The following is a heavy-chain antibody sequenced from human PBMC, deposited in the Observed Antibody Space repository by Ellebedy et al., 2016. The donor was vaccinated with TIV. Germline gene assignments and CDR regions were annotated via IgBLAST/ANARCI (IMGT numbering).Heavy chain of an antibody. Sequence: PGGSLRLSCAASGFIFSSYSMNWVRQAPGKGLEWVSSISSSSTYIYYADSLKGRFTISRDNARNSLYLQMNSLRAEDTAVYYCARDWGRPDYWGQGTLVTVSS. CDR2: ISSSSTYI. CDR3: ARDWGRPDY. J-gene: IGHJ4*02. CDR1: GFIFSSYS. D-gene: IGHD3-16*01. V-gene: IGHV3-21*01.